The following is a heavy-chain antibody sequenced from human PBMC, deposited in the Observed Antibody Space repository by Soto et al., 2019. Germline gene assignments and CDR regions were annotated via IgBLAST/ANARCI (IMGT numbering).Heavy chain of an antibody. CDR3: ARGRKKGYCSSTSCHMGVWFDP. Sequence: EVQLVESGGGLVQPGGSLRLSCAASGFTFSSYWMSWVRQAPGKGLEWVANIKHDGSEKYYVDSVKGRFTISRDNAKNSQYLQMNSLRAKDTAVYYYARGRKKGYCSSTSCHMGVWFDPWGQGTLVTVSS. D-gene: IGHD2-2*02. CDR1: GFTFSSYW. J-gene: IGHJ5*02. V-gene: IGHV3-7*01. CDR2: IKHDGSEK.